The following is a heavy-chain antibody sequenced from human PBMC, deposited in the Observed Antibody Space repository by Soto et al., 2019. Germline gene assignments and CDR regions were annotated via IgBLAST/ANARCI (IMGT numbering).Heavy chain of an antibody. D-gene: IGHD3-3*01. CDR3: ARDSSGSPYYYYYYGMDV. CDR2: TYYRSKWYN. Sequence: SQTLSLTCAISGDSVSSNSAAWNWIRQSPSRGLEWLGRTYYRSKWYNDYAVSAKSRITINPDTSKNQFSLQLNSVTPEDTAVYYCARDSSGSPYYYYYYGMDVWGQGTTVTSP. V-gene: IGHV6-1*01. CDR1: GDSVSSNSAA. J-gene: IGHJ6*02.